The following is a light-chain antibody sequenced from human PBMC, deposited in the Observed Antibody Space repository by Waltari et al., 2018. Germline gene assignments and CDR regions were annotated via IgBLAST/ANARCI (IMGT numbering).Light chain of an antibody. J-gene: IGLJ2*01. CDR3: SSYTKDTRI. V-gene: IGLV2-14*03. Sequence: QSALTQPASVSGSPGQSITISCTGASGVIGSYSYVSWYQQHPGNAPKLVIFDVTNRPSGVSNRFSASVSGNTASLTISGLQAEDEADYYCSSYTKDTRIFGGGTKLTVL. CDR2: DVT. CDR1: SGVIGSYSY.